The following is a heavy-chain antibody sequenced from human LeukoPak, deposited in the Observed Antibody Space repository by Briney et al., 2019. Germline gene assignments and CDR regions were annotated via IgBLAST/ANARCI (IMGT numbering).Heavy chain of an antibody. V-gene: IGHV1-2*02. CDR2: INPNSGGT. Sequence: ASVKVSCKASGYTFTGYYMHWVRQAPGQGLEWMGWINPNSGGTNYAQKFRGRVTMTRDTSISTAYMELSRLRSDDTAVYYCARAPPPPDYGSGEGPHNWFDPWGQGTLVTVSS. D-gene: IGHD3-10*01. CDR1: GYTFTGYY. CDR3: ARAPPPPDYGSGEGPHNWFDP. J-gene: IGHJ5*02.